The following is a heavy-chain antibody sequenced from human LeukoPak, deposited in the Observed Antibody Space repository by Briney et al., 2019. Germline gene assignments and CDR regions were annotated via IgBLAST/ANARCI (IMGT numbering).Heavy chain of an antibody. Sequence: PSETLSLTCTVSGGSISSYYWSWIRQPPGKGLEWIGYIYHSGSTYYNPSLKSRVTISVDRSKNQFSLKLSSVTAADTAVYYCARSRDGYLDYWGQGTLVTVSS. CDR1: GGSISSYY. J-gene: IGHJ4*02. CDR2: IYHSGST. D-gene: IGHD5-24*01. V-gene: IGHV4-59*12. CDR3: ARSRDGYLDY.